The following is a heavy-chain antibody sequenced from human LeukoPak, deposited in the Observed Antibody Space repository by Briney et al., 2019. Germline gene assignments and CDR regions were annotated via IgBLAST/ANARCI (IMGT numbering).Heavy chain of an antibody. CDR3: ARSRTSSPYDKNLNF. V-gene: IGHV3-21*01. Sequence: GGSLRLSCAASGFTFSSYTMSWVREAPGKGLEWVAPISSNINYIYHADSIKGRFTISRDDAQNSVYLQMNSLKDEDTAVYYCARSRTSSPYDKNLNFWGQGTLVIVS. D-gene: IGHD1-14*01. CDR2: ISSNINYI. CDR1: GFTFSSYT. J-gene: IGHJ4*02.